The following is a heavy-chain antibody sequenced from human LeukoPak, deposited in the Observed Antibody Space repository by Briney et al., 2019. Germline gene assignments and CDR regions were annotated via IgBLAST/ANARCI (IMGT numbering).Heavy chain of an antibody. Sequence: GGSLRLSCVASGFTVSSNYMSWVRQAPGKGLGWVSVIYSAGNTYYADSVKGRFTISRHNSENTLYLHMNSLRVEDTAVYFCARGGTPGYSSGRIDYWGQGTLVTVSS. D-gene: IGHD6-19*01. CDR3: ARGGTPGYSSGRIDY. V-gene: IGHV3-53*04. CDR1: GFTVSSNY. J-gene: IGHJ4*02. CDR2: IYSAGNT.